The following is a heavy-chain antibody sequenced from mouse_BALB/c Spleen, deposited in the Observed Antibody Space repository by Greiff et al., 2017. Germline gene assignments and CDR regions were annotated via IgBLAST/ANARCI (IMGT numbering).Heavy chain of an antibody. CDR2: INPSNGGT. CDR1: GYTFTSYY. Sequence: VKLQESGAELVKPGASVKLSCKASGYTFTSYYMYWVKQRPGQGLEWIGGINPSNGGTNFNEKFKSKATLTVDKSSSTAYMQLSSLTSEDSAVYYCTTIYYGYGNFDYWGQGTTLTVSS. V-gene: IGHV1S16*01. CDR3: TTIYYGYGNFDY. J-gene: IGHJ2*01. D-gene: IGHD2-2*01.